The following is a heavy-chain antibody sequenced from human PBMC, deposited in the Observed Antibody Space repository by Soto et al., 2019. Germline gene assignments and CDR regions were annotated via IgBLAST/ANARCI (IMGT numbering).Heavy chain of an antibody. CDR3: ARDATLGGMDV. V-gene: IGHV1-18*01. J-gene: IGHJ6*02. CDR1: GYTFSSYC. Sequence: ASVKGSCKASGYTFSSYCISWVGQAPGQGLEWMGWISAYNGNTNCAQKLQGRVTMTTDTSTSTAYMELRSLRSDDTAVYYCARDATLGGMDVWGQGTTVTVSS. CDR2: ISAYNGNT.